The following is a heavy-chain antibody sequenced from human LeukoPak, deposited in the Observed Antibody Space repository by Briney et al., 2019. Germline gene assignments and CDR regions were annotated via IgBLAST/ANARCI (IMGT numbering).Heavy chain of an antibody. J-gene: IGHJ5*02. CDR3: ARVGDNWFDP. D-gene: IGHD3-10*01. CDR2: IIPILGIA. Sequence: SVKVSRKASGGTFSSYAISWVRQAPGQGLEWMGRIIPILGIANYAQKFQGRVTITADKSTSTAYMELSSLRSEDTAVYYCARVGDNWFDPWGQGTLVPVSS. CDR1: GGTFSSYA. V-gene: IGHV1-69*04.